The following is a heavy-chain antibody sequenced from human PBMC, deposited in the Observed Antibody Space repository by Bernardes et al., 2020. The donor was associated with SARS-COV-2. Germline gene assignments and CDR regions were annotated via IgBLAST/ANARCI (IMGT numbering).Heavy chain of an antibody. CDR1: GYTFTSYA. CDR3: ARAIYSSGWYYFDY. J-gene: IGHJ4*02. CDR2: INTNTGNP. V-gene: IGHV7-4-1*02. D-gene: IGHD6-19*01. Sequence: ASLKVFCKASGYTFTSYAMNWVRQAPGQGLEWMGWINTNTGNPTYAQGFTGRFVFSLDTSVSTAYLQISSLKAEDTAVYYCARAIYSSGWYYFDYWGQGTLVTVSS.